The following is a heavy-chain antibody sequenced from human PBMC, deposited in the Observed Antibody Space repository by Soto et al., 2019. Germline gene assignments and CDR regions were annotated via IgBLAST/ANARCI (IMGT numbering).Heavy chain of an antibody. J-gene: IGHJ5*02. CDR2: IIPIFGTA. Sequence: SGKVSCKASGGTFSSYAISWVRQAPGQGLEWMGGIIPIFGTANYAQKFQGRVTITADESTSTAYMELSSLRYEDTAVYYCARELRSTMIVEPFDPGGQGTLVKVSS. D-gene: IGHD3-22*01. CDR3: ARELRSTMIVEPFDP. V-gene: IGHV1-69*13. CDR1: GGTFSSYA.